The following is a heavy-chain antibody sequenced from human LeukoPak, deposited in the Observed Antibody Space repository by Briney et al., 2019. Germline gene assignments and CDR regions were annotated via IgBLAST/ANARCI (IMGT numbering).Heavy chain of an antibody. V-gene: IGHV3-66*01. D-gene: IGHD2-15*01. J-gene: IGHJ4*02. CDR3: ASDCSGGSCYSGRRDY. CDR1: GFTVSNNY. CDR2: IYSDGST. Sequence: GGSLRLSCGASGFTVSNNYMDWVRQAPGKGLEWVSVIYSDGSTYYTDSVKGRFIISRDNSKNTLYLQMNSLRAEDTAVYYCASDCSGGSCYSGRRDYWGQGTLVTVSS.